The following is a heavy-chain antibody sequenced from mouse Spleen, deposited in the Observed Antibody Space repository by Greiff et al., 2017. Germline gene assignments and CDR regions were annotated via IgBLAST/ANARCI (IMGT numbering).Heavy chain of an antibody. J-gene: IGHJ2*01. Sequence: QVQLQQSGAELVKPGASVKISCKASGYAFSSYWMNWVKQRPGKGLEWIGQIYPGDGDTNYNGKFKGKATLTADKSSSTAYMQLSSLTSEDSAVYFCARSRDYYGSSYDYFDYWGQGTTLTVSS. CDR2: IYPGDGDT. CDR1: GYAFSSYW. D-gene: IGHD1-1*01. V-gene: IGHV1-80*01. CDR3: ARSRDYYGSSYDYFDY.